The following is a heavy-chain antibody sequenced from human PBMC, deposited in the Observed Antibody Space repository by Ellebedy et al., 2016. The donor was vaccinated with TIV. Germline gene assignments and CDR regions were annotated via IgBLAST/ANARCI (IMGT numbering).Heavy chain of an antibody. Sequence: GGSLRLSCAASGFTFSSCAMSWVRQAPGKGLEWVSVISDSGSSTHYADSVKGRFTVSRDNSKNTLYLQMNSLRAEDTAVYYCAKDQDYSTAWYEFGSWGQGTLVTVSS. CDR2: ISDSGSST. D-gene: IGHD2-2*01. V-gene: IGHV3-23*01. CDR3: AKDQDYSTAWYEFGS. CDR1: GFTFSSCA. J-gene: IGHJ4*02.